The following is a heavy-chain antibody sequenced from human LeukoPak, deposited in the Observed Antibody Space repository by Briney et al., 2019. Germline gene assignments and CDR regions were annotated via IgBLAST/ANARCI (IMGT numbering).Heavy chain of an antibody. V-gene: IGHV3-21*04. CDR3: AKDWIQFNRVFDCFDS. CDR2: IGNTET. Sequence: AGGSLRLSCTASGFIFSGYSMNWFRQAPGKGLEWVATIGNTETFYADSVTGRFTISRDNSKNTVNLQMNRLRVEDTAIYYCAKDWIQFNRVFDCFDSWGQGTLVTVSS. CDR1: GFIFSGYS. D-gene: IGHD5-18*01. J-gene: IGHJ4*02.